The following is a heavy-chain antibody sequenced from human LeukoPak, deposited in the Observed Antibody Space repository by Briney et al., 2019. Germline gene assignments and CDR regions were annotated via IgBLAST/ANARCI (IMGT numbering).Heavy chain of an antibody. J-gene: IGHJ4*02. CDR3: ARDQLGGYYYDY. Sequence: SETLSLTCTVSGRSLSSYYWSWIRQPPGKGLEWIGYIYYSGSTNYNPSLKSRVTISVDTSKNQFSLKLSSVTAADTAVYYCARDQLGGYYYDYWGQGTLVTVSS. V-gene: IGHV4-59*01. CDR1: GRSLSSYY. D-gene: IGHD3-22*01. CDR2: IYYSGST.